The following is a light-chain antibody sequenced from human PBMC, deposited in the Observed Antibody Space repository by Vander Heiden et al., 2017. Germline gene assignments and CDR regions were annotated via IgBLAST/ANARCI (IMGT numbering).Light chain of an antibody. J-gene: IGLJ2*01. CDR1: KLGDKY. Sequence: SYALTQPPSVSVSPGQTASITCSGDKLGDKYACWYQQKPGQSPVLVIYQDSKRPSGTPERFSGSNSGNTATLTISGTQAMDEADDYCQAWDSSTEVVFGGGTKLTVL. CDR3: QAWDSSTEVV. V-gene: IGLV3-1*01. CDR2: QDS.